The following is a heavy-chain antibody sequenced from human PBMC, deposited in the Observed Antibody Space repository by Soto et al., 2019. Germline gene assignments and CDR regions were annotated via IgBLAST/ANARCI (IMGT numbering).Heavy chain of an antibody. D-gene: IGHD5-18*01. Sequence: SETLSLTCIVSGGSISSYYWSWIRQPPGKGLEWIGYIYYSGSTNYNPSLKSRVTISVDTSKNQFSLKLSSVTAADTAVYYCARGYTAPGGYYGMDVWGQGTTVPDSS. CDR1: GGSISSYY. CDR2: IYYSGST. J-gene: IGHJ6*02. CDR3: ARGYTAPGGYYGMDV. V-gene: IGHV4-59*01.